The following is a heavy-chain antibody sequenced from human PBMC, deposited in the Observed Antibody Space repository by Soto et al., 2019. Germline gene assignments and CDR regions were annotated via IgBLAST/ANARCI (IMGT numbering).Heavy chain of an antibody. CDR1: GGSFSGYY. CDR2: INDRGTI. D-gene: IGHD3-9*01. Sequence: QVQLQQWGAGPLRPLETLSLTCGVSGGSFSGYYWAWIRQSPGKGLELICKINDRGTIKYNPSLKSRVSISVDTSKNHYSLNLRSVTAADTAVYYCARESHDILTGPPWVWYFDLWGRGTLVTVSS. CDR3: ARESHDILTGPPWVWYFDL. J-gene: IGHJ2*01. V-gene: IGHV4-34*01.